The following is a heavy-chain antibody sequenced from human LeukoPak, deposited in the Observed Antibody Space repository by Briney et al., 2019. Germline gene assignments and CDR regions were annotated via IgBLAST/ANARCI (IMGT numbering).Heavy chain of an antibody. CDR1: GGSINNGGYY. Sequence: PSETLSLTCTVSGGSINNGGYYWSWIRQHPGKGLEWIGYIYYSGSSYYNPSLRSRVTISVDTSKNQFSLKLSSVTAADTAVYYCARDRDYFGVGYYYYMDVWGKGTTVTVSS. V-gene: IGHV4-30-4*01. D-gene: IGHD3-3*01. CDR3: ARDRDYFGVGYYYYMDV. CDR2: IYYSGSS. J-gene: IGHJ6*03.